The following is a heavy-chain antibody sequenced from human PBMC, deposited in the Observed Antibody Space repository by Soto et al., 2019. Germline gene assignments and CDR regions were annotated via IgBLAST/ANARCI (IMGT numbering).Heavy chain of an antibody. V-gene: IGHV1-18*04. CDR3: ARLRRDGYNWAGHFYYYYYGMDV. CDR1: GYTFTSYG. J-gene: IGHJ6*02. CDR2: ISAYNGNT. D-gene: IGHD5-12*01. Sequence: ASVKVSCKASGYTFTSYGISWVRQAPGQGLEWMGWISAYNGNTNYAQKLQGRVTMTTDTSTSTAYMELRSLRSDGTAMYYCARLRRDGYNWAGHFYYYYYGMDVWGQGTTVTVSS.